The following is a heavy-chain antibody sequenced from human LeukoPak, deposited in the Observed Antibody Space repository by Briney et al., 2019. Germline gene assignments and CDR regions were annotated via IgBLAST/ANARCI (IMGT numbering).Heavy chain of an antibody. V-gene: IGHV3-7*05. D-gene: IGHD3-10*01. J-gene: IGHJ3*02. CDR1: GFTFSRYW. Sequence: GGSLRLSCAASGFTFSRYWMSWVRQAPGEGLEWVANIKQDGSEKYYVDSVKGRFTISRDNAENLQYLQMNSLRAEDTAVYYCARKGGSLVREVIMDAFDMWGQGTMVTVSS. CDR2: IKQDGSEK. CDR3: ARKGGSLVREVIMDAFDM.